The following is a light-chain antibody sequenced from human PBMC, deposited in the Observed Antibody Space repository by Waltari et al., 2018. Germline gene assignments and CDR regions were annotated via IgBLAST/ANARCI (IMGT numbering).Light chain of an antibody. V-gene: IGKV3-15*01. CDR2: AAT. J-gene: IGKJ2*01. Sequence: DIVMTQSPATLSVSLGERATFSCRASQTVSSHLAWFQHKPGPAPRLLISAATTRATGIPTNFSGSGSGTEFTLTIDSRQSEDFALYLCQQYNNWPYTFGQGTKLEIK. CDR3: QQYNNWPYT. CDR1: QTVSSH.